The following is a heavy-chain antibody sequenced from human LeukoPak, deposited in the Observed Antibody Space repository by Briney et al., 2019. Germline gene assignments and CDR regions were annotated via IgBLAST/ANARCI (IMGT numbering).Heavy chain of an antibody. CDR1: GFTFDDYG. J-gene: IGHJ4*02. CDR3: ARDGSGSYHNDPGYYFDY. Sequence: GGSLRLSCAASGFTFDDYGMSWVRQAPGKGLEWVSGINWNGGSTGYADSVKGRFTISRDNAKNSLYLQMNSLRAEDTAVYYCARDGSGSYHNDPGYYFDYWGQGTLVTVSS. D-gene: IGHD3-10*01. V-gene: IGHV3-20*04. CDR2: INWNGGST.